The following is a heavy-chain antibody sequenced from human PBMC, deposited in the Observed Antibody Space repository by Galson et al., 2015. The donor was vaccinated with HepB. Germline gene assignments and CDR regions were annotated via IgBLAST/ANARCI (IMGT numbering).Heavy chain of an antibody. CDR2: INAGNGNT. D-gene: IGHD2-21*02. J-gene: IGHJ4*02. V-gene: IGHV1-3*01. CDR1: GYTFTSYA. CDR3: ARDCGGDCYYKMDY. Sequence: SVKVSCKASGYTFTSYAMHWVRQAPGQRLEWMGWINAGNGNTKYSQKFQGRVTITRDTSASTAYMELSSLRSEDTAVYYCARDCGGDCYYKMDYWGQGTLVTVSS.